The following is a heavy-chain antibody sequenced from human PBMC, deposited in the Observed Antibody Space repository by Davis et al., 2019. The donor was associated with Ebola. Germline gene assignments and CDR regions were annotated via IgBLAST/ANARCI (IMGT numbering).Heavy chain of an antibody. CDR2: ISYDGSNK. D-gene: IGHD3-3*01. CDR1: GFTFSSYG. CDR3: AKDFGSYYDFWSGYPNYYYYGMDV. J-gene: IGHJ6*02. V-gene: IGHV3-30*18. Sequence: GESLKISCAASGFTFSSYGMHWVRQAPGKGLEWVAVISYDGSNKYYADSVKGRFTISRDNSKNTLYLQMNSLRAEDTAVYYCAKDFGSYYDFWSGYPNYYYYGMDVWGQGTTVTVSS.